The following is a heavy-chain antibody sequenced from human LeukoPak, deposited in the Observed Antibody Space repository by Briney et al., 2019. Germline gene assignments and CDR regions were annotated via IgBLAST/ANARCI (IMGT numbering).Heavy chain of an antibody. CDR2: VRKDGTEK. D-gene: IGHD1-7*01. Sequence: GGSLRLSCAASGFTFSTFWMSWVGQAPGKGLGWGADVRKDGTEKYYVDSVKGRFTISRDNGENSLYLQMKSLRVEDTAVYYCARTKWKYVSGTPTFEYWGQGTLVTVSS. J-gene: IGHJ4*02. V-gene: IGHV3-7*01. CDR3: ARTKWKYVSGTPTFEY. CDR1: GFTFSTFW.